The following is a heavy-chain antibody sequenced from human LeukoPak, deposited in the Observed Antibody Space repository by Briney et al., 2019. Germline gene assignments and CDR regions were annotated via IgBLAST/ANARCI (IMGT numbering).Heavy chain of an antibody. V-gene: IGHV4-59*01. CDR1: GGSISSFY. D-gene: IGHD5/OR15-5a*01. CDR2: ISYSETT. J-gene: IGHJ3*02. CDR3: ARDKGLPQAFDI. Sequence: PSETLSLTCTVPGGSISSFYWSWIRPPPGKGLEYIGYISYSETTSYNPSHKSRVTISVDTSKNQFSLKLTSVTAADTAVYYCARDKGLPQAFDIWGQGTMVTVSS.